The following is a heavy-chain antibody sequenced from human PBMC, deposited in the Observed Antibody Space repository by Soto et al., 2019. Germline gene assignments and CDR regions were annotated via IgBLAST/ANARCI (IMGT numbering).Heavy chain of an antibody. CDR3: ARQHPLDSRVWYT. CDR2: IYPRDSDT. CDR1: GDSFTVFW. Sequence: GESLKISCKVSGDSFTVFWIGWVRQMPGKGLEWLGSIYPRDSDTRYSPSFQGQVTISADKSLSTAYLQWNSLQASDTAIYYCARQHPLDSRVWYTWGQGTLVTVSS. V-gene: IGHV5-51*01. D-gene: IGHD6-19*01. J-gene: IGHJ4*02.